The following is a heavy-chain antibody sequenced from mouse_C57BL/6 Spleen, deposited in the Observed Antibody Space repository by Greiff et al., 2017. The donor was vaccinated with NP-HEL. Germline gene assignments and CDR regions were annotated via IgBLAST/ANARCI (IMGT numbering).Heavy chain of an antibody. V-gene: IGHV1-74*01. Sequence: VQLQQSGAELGKRGAWGQGAGRAAGDTFTSYWMHWVKQRPGQGLEWIGRIHPSDSDTNYNQKFKGKATLTVDKSSSTAYMQLSSLTSEDSAVYYCAMGGYDVRFAYWGQGTLVTVSA. CDR3: AMGGYDVRFAY. J-gene: IGHJ3*01. D-gene: IGHD2-2*01. CDR1: GDTFTSYW. CDR2: IHPSDSDT.